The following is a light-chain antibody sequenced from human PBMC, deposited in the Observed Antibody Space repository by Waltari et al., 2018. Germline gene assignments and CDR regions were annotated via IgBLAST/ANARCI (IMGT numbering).Light chain of an antibody. CDR3: CSFAGSHTEI. CDR1: INY. CDR2: YDN. J-gene: IGLJ2*01. V-gene: IGLV2-11*01. Sequence: QSALTQPRSVSGSPGQSVTISCTKPINYVSWYQQHPGKAPKLIIYYDNKRPSGVPDRFSGSNSGNTASLTISGLQTEDEADYYCCSFAGSHTEIFDGGTKLTVL.